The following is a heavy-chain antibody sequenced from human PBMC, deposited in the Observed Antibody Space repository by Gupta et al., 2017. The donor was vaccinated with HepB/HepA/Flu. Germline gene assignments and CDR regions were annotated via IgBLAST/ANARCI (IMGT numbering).Heavy chain of an antibody. CDR2: ISGSGGST. J-gene: IGHJ5*02. CDR3: AKSDKYQLLGGGNWFDP. V-gene: IGHV3-23*01. CDR1: GFTFSSYA. D-gene: IGHD2-2*01. Sequence: EVQLLESGGGLVQPGGSLRLSCAASGFTFSSYAMSWVRQAPGKGLEWVSAISGSGGSTYYADSVKGRFTISRDNSKNTLYLQMNSLRAEDTAVYYCAKSDKYQLLGGGNWFDPWGQGTLVTVSS.